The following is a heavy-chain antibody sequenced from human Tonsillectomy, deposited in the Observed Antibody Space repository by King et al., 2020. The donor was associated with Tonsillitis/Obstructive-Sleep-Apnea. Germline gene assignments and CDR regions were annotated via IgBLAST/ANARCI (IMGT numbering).Heavy chain of an antibody. CDR2: IWYDGSNK. CDR3: ARDLKSRYCPLDY. CDR1: GFTFSSYG. Sequence: VQLVESGGGVVQPGRSLRLSCAASGFTFSSYGMHWVRQAPGKGLEWVAVIWYDGSNKYYADSVKGAFTISRDNSKNTLYLQMNSLRAEDTAVYNCARDLKSRYCPLDYWGQGTLVTVSS. V-gene: IGHV3-33*01. D-gene: IGHD2-15*01. J-gene: IGHJ4*01.